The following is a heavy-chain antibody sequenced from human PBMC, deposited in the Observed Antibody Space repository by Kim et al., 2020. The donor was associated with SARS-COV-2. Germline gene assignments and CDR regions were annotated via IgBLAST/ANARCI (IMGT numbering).Heavy chain of an antibody. D-gene: IGHD6-13*01. J-gene: IGHJ6*02. V-gene: IGHV3-30-3*01. CDR2: ISYDGSNK. Sequence: GGSLRLSCAASGFTFSSYAMHWVRQAPGKGLEWVAVISYDGSNKYYADSVKGRFTISRDNSKNTLYLQMNSLRAEDTAVYYCARERGIASHYYYYYGMDVWGQGTTVTVSS. CDR1: GFTFSSYA. CDR3: ARERGIASHYYYYYGMDV.